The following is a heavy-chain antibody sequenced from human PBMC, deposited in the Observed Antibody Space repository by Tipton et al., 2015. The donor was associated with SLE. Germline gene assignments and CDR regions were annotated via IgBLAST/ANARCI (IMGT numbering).Heavy chain of an antibody. CDR3: ARADGSYFYYFMDV. CDR2: IYHNGIT. Sequence: LRLSCAVSGGSISTGGYSWSWIRQPPGKGLEWIGYIYHNGITYYNPSLESRVTVSVDTSQNQFSLRLRSVTAADSAVYYCARADGSYFYYFMDVWGKGTTVTVSS. J-gene: IGHJ6*03. V-gene: IGHV4-30-2*01. CDR1: GGSISTGGYS. D-gene: IGHD3-10*01.